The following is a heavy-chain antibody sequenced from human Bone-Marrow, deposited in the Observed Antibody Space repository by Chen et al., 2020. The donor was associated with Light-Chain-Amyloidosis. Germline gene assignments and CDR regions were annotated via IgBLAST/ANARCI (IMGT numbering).Heavy chain of an antibody. CDR1: GFNFNYYA. D-gene: IGHD2-15*01. CDR2: IWYDGSNE. Sequence: QVQLVESGGGVVQPGGSLRLSCGASGFNFNYYAMHWVRQAPGKGLEWLAFIWYDGSNENYAYSVKGRFTISRDNSKNTVDLQMNSLRVDETAVYYCAREVVAATSYYDHWGQGALVTVSS. CDR3: AREVVAATSYYDH. J-gene: IGHJ4*02. V-gene: IGHV3-33*01.